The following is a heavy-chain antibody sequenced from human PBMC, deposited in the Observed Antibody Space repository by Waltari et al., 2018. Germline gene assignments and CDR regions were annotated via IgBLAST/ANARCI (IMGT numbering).Heavy chain of an antibody. CDR2: IYYSGST. Sequence: QVQLQESGPGLVKPSQTLSLTGTVPGGSISSGGSYWSWIRQHPGKGLEWIGYIYYSGSTYYNPSLKSRVTISVDTSKNQFSLKLSSVTAADTAVYYCARSPGRYSFDYWGQGTLVTVSS. J-gene: IGHJ4*02. CDR3: ARSPGRYSFDY. V-gene: IGHV4-31*03. CDR1: GGSISSGGSY. D-gene: IGHD6-19*01.